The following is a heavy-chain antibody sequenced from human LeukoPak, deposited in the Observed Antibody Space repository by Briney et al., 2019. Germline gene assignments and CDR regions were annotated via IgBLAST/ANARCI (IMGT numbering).Heavy chain of an antibody. V-gene: IGHV1-69*06. CDR3: ARAILWFGELFYYMDV. Sequence: ASVKVSCKASGGTFSSYAISWVRQAPGQGLEWMGGIIPIFGTANYAQKFQGRVTITADKSTSTAYMELSSLRSEDTAVYYCARAILWFGELFYYMDVWGKGTTVTVSS. CDR1: GGTFSSYA. J-gene: IGHJ6*03. CDR2: IIPIFGTA. D-gene: IGHD3-10*01.